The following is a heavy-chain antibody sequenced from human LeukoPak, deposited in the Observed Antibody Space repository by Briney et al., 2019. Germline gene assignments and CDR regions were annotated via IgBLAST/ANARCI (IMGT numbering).Heavy chain of an antibody. Sequence: GGSLRLSCAASGFTFSSYAMSWIRQAPGKGLDWVATISRSGTNIYYADSVQGRFTISRDSSTNTLYLQMNNLRAEDTAVYYCAKRLVGASQGVDYWGQGTLVTVSS. CDR1: GFTFSSYA. V-gene: IGHV3-23*01. CDR3: AKRLVGASQGVDY. D-gene: IGHD1-26*01. CDR2: ISRSGTNI. J-gene: IGHJ4*02.